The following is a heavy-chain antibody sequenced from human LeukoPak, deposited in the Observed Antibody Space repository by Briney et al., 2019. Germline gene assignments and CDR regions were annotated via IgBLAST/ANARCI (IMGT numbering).Heavy chain of an antibody. V-gene: IGHV4-38-2*01. CDR1: GYSISSGSY. Sequence: SETLSLTCAVSGYSISSGSYWGWIRPPPGKGLEWIGIIYHTGRSYYYNPSLKSRVTISIDTSKNQFSLKLSSVTAADTAVYYCARGDLGTSIFGVVFANWFDPWGQGTLVTVSS. J-gene: IGHJ5*02. CDR3: ARGDLGTSIFGVVFANWFDP. D-gene: IGHD3-3*01. CDR2: IYHTGRSY.